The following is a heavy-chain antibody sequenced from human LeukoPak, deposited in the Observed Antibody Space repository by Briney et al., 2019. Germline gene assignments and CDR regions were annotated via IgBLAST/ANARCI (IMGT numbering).Heavy chain of an antibody. CDR2: INQDGSEK. V-gene: IGHV3-7*01. Sequence: GGSLRLSCAASGLTFSSYWMSWVRQAPGKGLEWVAIINQDGSEKYYVDSVKGRFTISRDNAKNSLYLQMNSLRAEDTAVYYCARDRPMYYDILTGHFDYWGQGTLVTVSS. J-gene: IGHJ4*02. CDR1: GLTFSSYW. D-gene: IGHD3-9*01. CDR3: ARDRPMYYDILTGHFDY.